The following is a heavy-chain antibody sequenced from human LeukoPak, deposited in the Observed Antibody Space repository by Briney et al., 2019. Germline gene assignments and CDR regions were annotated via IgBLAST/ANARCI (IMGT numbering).Heavy chain of an antibody. CDR3: AKHYTDGYFDY. Sequence: GGSLRLSCVGSAFSFSNYSMHWVRQAPGKGLEWVSYISISSSTIYYADSVKGRFTISRDNSKNTLYLQMNSLRAEDTAVYYCAKHYTDGYFDYWGQGILVTISS. CDR2: ISISSSTI. J-gene: IGHJ4*02. D-gene: IGHD3-3*01. V-gene: IGHV3-48*01. CDR1: AFSFSNYS.